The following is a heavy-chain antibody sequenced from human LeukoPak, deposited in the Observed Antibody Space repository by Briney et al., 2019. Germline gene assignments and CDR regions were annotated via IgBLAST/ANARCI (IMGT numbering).Heavy chain of an antibody. Sequence: GGSLRLSCAASGFIFGSFSMHWVRQAPGMGLEFVAGIWYDGTNRYYADSLKGRFTISRDNSKDTLFLQVSSLRAEDSAVYYCAKSPNIGNYYYYMDVWGKGTTVTVSS. CDR1: GFIFGSFS. J-gene: IGHJ6*03. CDR3: AKSPNIGNYYYYMDV. V-gene: IGHV3-33*06. CDR2: IWYDGTNR. D-gene: IGHD2/OR15-2a*01.